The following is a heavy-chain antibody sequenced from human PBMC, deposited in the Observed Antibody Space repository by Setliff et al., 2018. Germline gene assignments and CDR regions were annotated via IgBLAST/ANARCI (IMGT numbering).Heavy chain of an antibody. V-gene: IGHV4-59*01. CDR3: AKEPIYSGSYYYFDY. D-gene: IGHD1-26*01. Sequence: SETLSLTCTVSGGSISSYYWSWIRQPPGKGLEWIGYIYYSGSTNYNPSLKSRVTISVDTSKNQFSLKLSSVTAADTAVYYCAKEPIYSGSYYYFDYWGQGTLVTVSS. J-gene: IGHJ4*02. CDR1: GGSISSYY. CDR2: IYYSGST.